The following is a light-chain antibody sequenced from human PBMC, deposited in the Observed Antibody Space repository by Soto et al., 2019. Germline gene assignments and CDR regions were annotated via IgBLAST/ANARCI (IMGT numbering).Light chain of an antibody. V-gene: IGKV3D-15*01. CDR3: QQYNNWPHT. J-gene: IGKJ2*01. CDR2: DAS. Sequence: EIVMTQSPATLSVSPGERATLSCRASQSVDKKLAWYQQKSGQAPRLLIYDASTRATGIPARFSGSGSGTEFTLTINSLQSEDFAVYYCQQYNNWPHTFGQGTKVDIK. CDR1: QSVDKK.